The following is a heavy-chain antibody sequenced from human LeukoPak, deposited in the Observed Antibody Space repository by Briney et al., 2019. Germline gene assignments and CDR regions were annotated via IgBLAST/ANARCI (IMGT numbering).Heavy chain of an antibody. J-gene: IGHJ5*01. D-gene: IGHD1-1*01. CDR2: IKYDGSAK. CDR1: GFTVSSNY. Sequence: GGSLRLSCAASGFTVSSNYMSWVRQAPGKGLEWVASIKYDGSAKEYVDSVKGRFTIARDNAKNSLYLQMNSLRADDTALYYCARGTGWFDYWGQGILVTVSS. CDR3: ARGTGWFDY. V-gene: IGHV3-7*01.